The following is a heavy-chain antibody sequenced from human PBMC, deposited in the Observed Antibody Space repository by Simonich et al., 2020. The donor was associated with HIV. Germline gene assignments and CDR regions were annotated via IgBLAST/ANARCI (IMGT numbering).Heavy chain of an antibody. CDR1: GGPFSSYA. CDR2: IIPIFGTA. CDR3: ARAGDGEYRMVRGVTYWYFDL. J-gene: IGHJ2*01. V-gene: IGHV1-69*13. Sequence: QVQLVQSGAEVKKPGSSVKVSCKASGGPFSSYAINWVRQAPGQGLEWVGGIIPIFGTAKYAQKFQGRVTITADEYTSTAYMELRSLRFEDTAVYYCARAGDGEYRMVRGVTYWYFDLWGRGTPVTVSS. D-gene: IGHD3-10*01.